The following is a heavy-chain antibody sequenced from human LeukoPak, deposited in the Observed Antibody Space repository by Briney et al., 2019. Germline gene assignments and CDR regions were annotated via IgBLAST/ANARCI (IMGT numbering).Heavy chain of an antibody. CDR3: ARDYGGNPSLFDY. J-gene: IGHJ4*02. D-gene: IGHD4-23*01. Sequence: GASVKVSCKASGYTFTLYYMHWVRQAPGQGLEWMGIINPSGGSTTYAQKFQGRVTMTRDTSTSTVYMELSSLRSGDTAVYYCARDYGGNPSLFDYWGQGTLVTVSS. V-gene: IGHV1-46*01. CDR1: GYTFTLYY. CDR2: INPSGGST.